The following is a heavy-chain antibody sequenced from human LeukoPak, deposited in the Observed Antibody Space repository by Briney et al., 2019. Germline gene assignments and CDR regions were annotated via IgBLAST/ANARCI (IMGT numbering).Heavy chain of an antibody. D-gene: IGHD2-15*01. J-gene: IGHJ4*02. CDR3: PRRGGGPTPYFDY. CDR1: GGSISSSSYY. V-gene: IGHV4-39*01. CDR2: IYYSGST. Sequence: SETLSLTCTVSGGSISSSSYYWGWIRQPPGKGLEWIATIYYSGSTYYNPSLKSRVTISVDTSKNQFSLNLRSVTAADTAVYYCPRRGGGPTPYFDYWGQGTLVTVSS.